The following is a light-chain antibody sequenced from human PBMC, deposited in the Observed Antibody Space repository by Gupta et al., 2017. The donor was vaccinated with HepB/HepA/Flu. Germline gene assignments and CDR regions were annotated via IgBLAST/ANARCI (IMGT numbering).Light chain of an antibody. CDR3: QQDIAVSPRWT. CDR2: KAS. V-gene: IGKV1-5*03. Sequence: DIQMTQSPSTLSASVGDRVTITCRASQSISNWLAWYQQKPGKAPKLLIYKASGLERGVPSRFSGSGSGTEFSLTINSLQPEDFATYYCQQDIAVSPRWTFGQGTKVEIK. CDR1: QSISNW. J-gene: IGKJ1*01.